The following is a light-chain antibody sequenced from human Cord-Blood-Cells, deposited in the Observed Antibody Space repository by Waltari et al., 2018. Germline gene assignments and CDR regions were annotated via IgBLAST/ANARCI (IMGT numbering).Light chain of an antibody. CDR2: DVS. CDR3: SSYTSSSTYV. Sequence: QSALTQPASVSGSPGQSITISCTGTSSYVGGYNYVSWYQQHPGKAPKLMIYDVSKRPSGVSNRLSASKAGNTASLTISGLQAEDEADYYCSSYTSSSTYVFGTGTKVTVL. V-gene: IGLV2-14*01. J-gene: IGLJ1*01. CDR1: SSYVGGYNY.